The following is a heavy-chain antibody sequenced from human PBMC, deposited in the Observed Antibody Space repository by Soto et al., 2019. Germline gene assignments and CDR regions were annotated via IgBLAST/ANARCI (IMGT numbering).Heavy chain of an antibody. CDR1: GASISSGDYY. V-gene: IGHV4-30-4*01. J-gene: IGHJ6*02. CDR2: IYFSEST. Sequence: PSETLSLTCNVSGASISSGDYYWSWIRQPPGKGLEWIGYIYFSESTSYNPSLKSRVTISGDKSKNQFSLRLNSVTAADTAVYYCARDLWGYCGTDCYPLDVWGQGTTVTV. CDR3: ARDLWGYCGTDCYPLDV. D-gene: IGHD2-21*02.